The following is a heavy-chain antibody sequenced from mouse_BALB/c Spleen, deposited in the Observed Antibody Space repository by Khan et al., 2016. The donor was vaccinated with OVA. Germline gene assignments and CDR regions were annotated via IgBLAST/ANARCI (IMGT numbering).Heavy chain of an antibody. CDR2: IYPGTGNT. CDR3: AREEALYYFDY. V-gene: IGHV1-76*01. CDR1: GYIFTSYW. D-gene: IGHD3-2*02. Sequence: QVQLKQSGTELVRPGASVKLSCKTSGYIFTSYWIHWVKQRSGRGLEWIARIYPGTGNTYYSEKFNGKASLTADKSSSTAYMHLSSLKSEDSAVYFCAREEALYYFDYWGQGTTLTVSS. J-gene: IGHJ2*01.